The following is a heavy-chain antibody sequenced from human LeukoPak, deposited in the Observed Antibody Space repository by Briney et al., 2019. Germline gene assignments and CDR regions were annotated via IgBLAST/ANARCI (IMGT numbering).Heavy chain of an antibody. CDR3: ARLVGGSPDH. CDR1: GDSVSSNSAA. J-gene: IGHJ4*02. CDR2: TFYRSKWKN. D-gene: IGHD2-15*01. V-gene: IGHV6-1*01. Sequence: SPTLSLTFAISGDSVSSNSAAWNWFRQSPSRGLEWLGRTFYRSKWKNDYAVSVKSRITIKPDTSKNQFSLQLNSVTVEDTAVYYCARLVGGSPDHWGQGTPVTVSS.